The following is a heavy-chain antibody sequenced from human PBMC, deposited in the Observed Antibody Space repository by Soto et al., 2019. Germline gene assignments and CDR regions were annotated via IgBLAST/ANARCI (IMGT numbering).Heavy chain of an antibody. J-gene: IGHJ6*02. CDR1: GFTFSSYA. CDR2: ISGSGGST. V-gene: IGHV3-23*01. CDR3: AKYFWSGYSVGGPPPANGGYYYYYGMDV. Sequence: GGSLRLSCAASGFTFSSYAMSWVRQAPGKGLEWVSAISGSGGSTYYADSVKGRFTISRDNSKNTLYLQMNSLRAEDTAVYYCAKYFWSGYSVGGPPPANGGYYYYYGMDVWGQGTTVTVSS. D-gene: IGHD3-3*01.